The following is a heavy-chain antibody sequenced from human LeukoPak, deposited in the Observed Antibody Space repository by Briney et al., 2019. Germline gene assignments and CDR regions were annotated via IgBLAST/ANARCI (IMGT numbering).Heavy chain of an antibody. V-gene: IGHV3-7*03. Sequence: GGSLRLSCAASGFTFSSYRMSWVRQAPGKGLEWVADIKQDGGETYYVDSVKGRFTISRDNAKTSLYLQMNSLRAEDTAVYYCSRGWLVGSCWHPTAYYFDYWGQGTLVTVSS. J-gene: IGHJ4*02. D-gene: IGHD6-19*01. CDR1: GFTFSSYR. CDR2: IKQDGGET. CDR3: SRGWLVGSCWHPTAYYFDY.